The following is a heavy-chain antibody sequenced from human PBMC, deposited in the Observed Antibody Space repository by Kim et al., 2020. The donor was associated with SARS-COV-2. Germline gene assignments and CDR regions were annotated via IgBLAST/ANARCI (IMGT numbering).Heavy chain of an antibody. CDR3: ASAEVALWFGANTLGWFDP. J-gene: IGHJ5*02. D-gene: IGHD3-10*01. Sequence: KSRVTISVDTSKNQFSLKLSSVTAADTAVYYCASAEVALWFGANTLGWFDPWGQGTLVTVSS. V-gene: IGHV4-39*01.